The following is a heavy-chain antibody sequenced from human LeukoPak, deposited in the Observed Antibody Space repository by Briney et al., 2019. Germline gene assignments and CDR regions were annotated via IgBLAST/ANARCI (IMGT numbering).Heavy chain of an antibody. CDR2: ISYDESNK. V-gene: IGHV3-30*03. Sequence: PGGSLRLSCASSVLTFRSYDTHGLRQAPAKELEGVAVISYDESNKYYADFVKGRFTISRDNSKNTLYLHMNSLRTEDTAVYYCARQWSGLVYYMDVWGKGTTVTVSS. CDR3: ARQWSGLVYYMDV. J-gene: IGHJ6*03. CDR1: VLTFRSYD. D-gene: IGHD3-10*01.